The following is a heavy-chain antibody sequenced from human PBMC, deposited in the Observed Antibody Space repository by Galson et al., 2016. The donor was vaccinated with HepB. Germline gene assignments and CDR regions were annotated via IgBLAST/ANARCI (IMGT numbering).Heavy chain of an antibody. Sequence: TLSLTCTVSGGSISSGSYYWSWIRQHPGKGLEWIGYISYSGSTYHNPSLKSRVTISVDTSENQFSLKLSSVTAADTAVYYCARGVAAWGQGTLVTVSS. V-gene: IGHV4-31*03. CDR2: ISYSGST. CDR3: ARGVAA. CDR1: GGSISSGSYY. J-gene: IGHJ5*02. D-gene: IGHD2-15*01.